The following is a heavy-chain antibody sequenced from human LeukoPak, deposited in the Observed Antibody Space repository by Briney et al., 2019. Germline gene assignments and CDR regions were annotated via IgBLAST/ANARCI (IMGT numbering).Heavy chain of an antibody. CDR2: IYYSGST. Sequence: SETLSLTCTVSGGSISSGDYYWSWIRQPPGKGLEWIGYIYYSGSTYYNPSLKSRVTISVDTSKNQFSLKLSSVTAADTAVYYCARGDYYDSSASYWGQGTQVTVSS. J-gene: IGHJ4*02. CDR1: GGSISSGDYY. V-gene: IGHV4-30-4*01. D-gene: IGHD3-22*01. CDR3: ARGDYYDSSASY.